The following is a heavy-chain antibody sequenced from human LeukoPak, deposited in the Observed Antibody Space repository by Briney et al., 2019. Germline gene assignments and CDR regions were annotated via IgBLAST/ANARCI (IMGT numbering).Heavy chain of an antibody. CDR3: ARVDGPYYYYGMDV. CDR1: GFTVSSNY. Sequence: GGSLRLSCAASGFTVSSNYMSWVRQAPGKGLEWVSVIYSGGSTYYADSVKGRFTIFRDNSKNTLYLQMNSLRAEDTAVYYCARVDGPYYYYGMDVWGQGTTVTVSS. CDR2: IYSGGST. V-gene: IGHV3-53*01. D-gene: IGHD3-9*01. J-gene: IGHJ6*02.